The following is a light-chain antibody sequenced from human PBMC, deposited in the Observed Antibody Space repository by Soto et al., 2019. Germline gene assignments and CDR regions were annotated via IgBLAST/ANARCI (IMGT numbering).Light chain of an antibody. CDR1: SSDIGDYDY. CDR3: SSYTSSSTLV. Sequence: QSALTQPASVSGSPGQSITISCTGTSSDIGDYDYVSWYQHLPGKAPKLLIFDVTHRPSGVSDRFSGSKSGNTASLTISGLQPEDEADYYCSSYTSSSTLVFGGGTKLTVL. V-gene: IGLV2-14*01. J-gene: IGLJ2*01. CDR2: DVT.